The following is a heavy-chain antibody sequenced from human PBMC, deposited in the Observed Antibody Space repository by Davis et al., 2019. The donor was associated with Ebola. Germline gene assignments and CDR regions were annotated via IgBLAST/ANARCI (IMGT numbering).Heavy chain of an antibody. CDR2: IYPGDSDT. CDR3: ARQIVLWYYGMDV. Sequence: GESLKISCKGSGYSFTSYWIGWVRQMPGKGLEWMGIIYPGDSDTRYSPSFQGQVTISADKSISTAYLQWSSLKASDTAMYYCARQIVLWYYGMDVWGQGTTVTVSS. D-gene: IGHD2-8*01. V-gene: IGHV5-51*01. J-gene: IGHJ6*02. CDR1: GYSFTSYW.